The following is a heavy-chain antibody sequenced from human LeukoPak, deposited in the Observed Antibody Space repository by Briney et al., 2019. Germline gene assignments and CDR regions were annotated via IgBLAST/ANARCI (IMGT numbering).Heavy chain of an antibody. CDR3: ARDHVDTAMVSDY. CDR2: IYYSGST. D-gene: IGHD5-18*01. Sequence: SETLSLTCTVSGGSIGSSSYYWGWIRQPPGKGLEWIGSIYYSGSTYYNPSLKSRVTISVDTSKNQFSLKLSSVTAADTAVYYCARDHVDTAMVSDYWGQGTLVTVSS. J-gene: IGHJ4*02. CDR1: GGSIGSSSYY. V-gene: IGHV4-39*07.